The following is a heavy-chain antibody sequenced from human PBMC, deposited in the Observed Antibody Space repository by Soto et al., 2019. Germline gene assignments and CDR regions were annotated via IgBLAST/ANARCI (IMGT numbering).Heavy chain of an antibody. CDR1: GGSISSYY. CDR2: IYYSGST. J-gene: IGHJ4*02. Sequence: SETLSLTCTVSGGSISSYYWSWIRQPPGKGLEWIGYIYYSGSTNYNPSLKSRVTISVDTSKNQFSLKLSSVTAADTAVYYCARAPLSPYYIDYWGQGTLVTVSS. CDR3: ARAPLSPYYIDY. V-gene: IGHV4-59*01.